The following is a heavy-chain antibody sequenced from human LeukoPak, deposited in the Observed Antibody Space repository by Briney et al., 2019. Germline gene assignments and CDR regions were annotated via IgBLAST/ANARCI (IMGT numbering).Heavy chain of an antibody. CDR1: GGSFSGYY. J-gene: IGHJ4*02. CDR2: INHSGSA. Sequence: SETLSLTCAVYGGSFSGYYWSWIRQPPGKGLEWIGEINHSGSANYNPSLKSRVTISVDTSKNQFSLKLSSVTAADTAVYYCARGEPDTAMVDGRSRYYFDYWGQGTLVTVSS. V-gene: IGHV4-34*01. CDR3: ARGEPDTAMVDGRSRYYFDY. D-gene: IGHD5-18*01.